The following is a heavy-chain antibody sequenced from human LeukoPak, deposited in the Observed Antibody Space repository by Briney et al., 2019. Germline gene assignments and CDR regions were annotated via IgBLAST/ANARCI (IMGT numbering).Heavy chain of an antibody. CDR1: GFTFNNAW. CDR2: IKSKTDGETT. J-gene: IGHJ3*02. CDR3: TTAPCSTGSCYPDDAFDI. V-gene: IGHV3-15*01. D-gene: IGHD2-15*01. Sequence: PGGSLRLSCTASGFTFNNAWMTWVRQAPGKWLEWVGRIKSKTDGETTDYAAPVKGRFTISREDSKNTLYLQMNSLKTEDTALYYCTTAPCSTGSCYPDDAFDIWGQGTLVTVSS.